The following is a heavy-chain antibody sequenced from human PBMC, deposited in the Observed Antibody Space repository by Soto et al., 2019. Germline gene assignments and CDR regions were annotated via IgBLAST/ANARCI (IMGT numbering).Heavy chain of an antibody. J-gene: IGHJ6*02. CDR1: GYSIRSGYF. V-gene: IGHV4-38-2*01. CDR2: MYHSGIT. CDR3: ASSSLYGMDV. Sequence: PSETLSLTCAVSGYSIRSGYFWGWIRQPPGKGLEWIGSMYHSGITYYNLSLTSRVTISVDTSKNQLSLKLSSATAADTAVYYCASSSLYGMDVWGQGTTVTVSS.